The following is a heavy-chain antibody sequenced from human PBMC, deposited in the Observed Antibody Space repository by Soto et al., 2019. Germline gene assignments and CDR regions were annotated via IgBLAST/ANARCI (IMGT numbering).Heavy chain of an antibody. D-gene: IGHD5-12*01. CDR1: GGSISTYY. V-gene: IGHV4-4*07. CDR2: MYHTGTT. Sequence: SEPLSLTCSVSGGSISTYYWSWIRQTAGKRLEWIGRMYHTGTTDYNPSLKRRLSMSVDTSKNQFSLRLSSVTAADTALYYCARDVGYTGYEQGNPFDLWGQGTMVT. J-gene: IGHJ3*01. CDR3: ARDVGYTGYEQGNPFDL.